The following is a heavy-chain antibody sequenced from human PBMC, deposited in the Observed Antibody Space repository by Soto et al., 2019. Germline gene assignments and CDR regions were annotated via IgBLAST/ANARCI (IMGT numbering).Heavy chain of an antibody. D-gene: IGHD2-15*01. CDR2: ISSSSSYI. CDR1: GFTFSSYS. Sequence: GGSLRLSCAASGFTFSSYSMNWVRQAPGKGLEWVSSISSSSSYIYYADSVKGRFTISRDNAKNSLYLQMNSLRAEDTAVYYCARDGDGGSSYAFDIWGQGTMVTVSS. J-gene: IGHJ3*02. CDR3: ARDGDGGSSYAFDI. V-gene: IGHV3-21*01.